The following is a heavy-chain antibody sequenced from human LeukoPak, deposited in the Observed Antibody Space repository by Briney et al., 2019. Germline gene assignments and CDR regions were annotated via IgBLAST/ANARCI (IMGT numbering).Heavy chain of an antibody. CDR2: ISGSGGST. D-gene: IGHD3-9*01. CDR1: GFTFSSYV. J-gene: IGHJ4*02. CDR3: AKTPHYDILTGYFKQGYYFDY. Sequence: GGSLRLSCAASGFTFSSYVMNWVRQAPGKGLEWVSAISGSGGSTYYADSVKGRFTISRGNSKNTLYLQMNSLRAEDTAVYYCAKTPHYDILTGYFKQGYYFDYWGREPWSPSPQ. V-gene: IGHV3-23*01.